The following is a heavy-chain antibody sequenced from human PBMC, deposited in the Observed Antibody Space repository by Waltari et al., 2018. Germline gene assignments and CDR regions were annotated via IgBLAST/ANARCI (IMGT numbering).Heavy chain of an antibody. CDR1: GLSFRQPC. CDR2: IKHDGTDK. J-gene: IGHJ4*02. CDR3: ARDQADGTIAYFEY. Sequence: EVLLVESGGDLVQPGGSLRLYCATSGLSFRQPCMSWVRQSPGKGLEWVATIKHDGTDKYYVDSVKGRFTVSRDNAKSSLYLQMNSLRVEDTAIYYCARDQADGTIAYFEYWGQGTLVTVSS. V-gene: IGHV3-7*01. D-gene: IGHD6-13*01.